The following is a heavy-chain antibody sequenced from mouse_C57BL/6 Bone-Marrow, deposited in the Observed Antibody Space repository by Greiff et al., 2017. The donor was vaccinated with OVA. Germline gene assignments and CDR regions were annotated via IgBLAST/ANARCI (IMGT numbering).Heavy chain of an antibody. D-gene: IGHD1-1*01. CDR2: INPNNGGT. J-gene: IGHJ1*03. V-gene: IGHV1-18*01. CDR1: GYTFTDYN. Sequence: EVQGVESGPELVKPGASVKIPCKASGYTFTDYNMDWVKQSHGKSLEWIGDINPNNGGTIYNQKFKGKATLTVDKSSSTAYMELRSLTSEDTAVYYCLLLLRYLHWYFDVWGTGTTVTVSS. CDR3: LLLLRYLHWYFDV.